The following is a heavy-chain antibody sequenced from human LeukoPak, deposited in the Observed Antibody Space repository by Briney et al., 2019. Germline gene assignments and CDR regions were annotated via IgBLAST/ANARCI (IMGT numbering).Heavy chain of an antibody. CDR2: IRRKSDSLAT. D-gene: IGHD6-19*01. CDR3: TRHSELAGPGYYYYYYMDV. CDR1: GFIFSGST. J-gene: IGHJ6*03. Sequence: PGGSLRLSCAASGFIFSGSTMHWVRQASGKGLEWIGLIRRKSDSLATTYAASIQGRFTISRDDSKNTAYLQMNSLKTEDTAVYYCTRHSELAGPGYYYYYYMDVWGKGTTVTVSS. V-gene: IGHV3-73*01.